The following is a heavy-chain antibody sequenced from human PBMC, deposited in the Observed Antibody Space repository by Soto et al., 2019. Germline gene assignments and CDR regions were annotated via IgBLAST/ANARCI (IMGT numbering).Heavy chain of an antibody. CDR1: GFTFNSYG. V-gene: IGHV3-30*03. CDR2: ISFDGRNT. CDR3: ARFYYDSSGYLPSPYYYYYGMDV. Sequence: PGGSLRLSCASSGFTFNSYGMHWVRQAPGKGLEWVVVISFDGRNTYYADSVKGRFTISRDNSKNTPYLQMTSLRAEDTAVYYCARFYYDSSGYLPSPYYYYYGMDVWGQGTTVTVSS. J-gene: IGHJ6*02. D-gene: IGHD3-22*01.